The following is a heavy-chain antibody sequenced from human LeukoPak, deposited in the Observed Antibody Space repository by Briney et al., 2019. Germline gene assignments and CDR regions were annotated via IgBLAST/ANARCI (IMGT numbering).Heavy chain of an antibody. CDR1: GGSINTNNYY. D-gene: IGHD1-26*01. J-gene: IGHJ4*02. CDR3: ARHVLSILGATIFDY. V-gene: IGHV4-39*07. Sequence: SETLSLTCTVSGGSINTNNYYWGWIRQPPGKGLEWIGSIYYTGITYYNPSLKSRVSISFDTSKNQFSLQLSSVTAADTAVYYCARHVLSILGATIFDYWGQGTLVTVSS. CDR2: IYYTGIT.